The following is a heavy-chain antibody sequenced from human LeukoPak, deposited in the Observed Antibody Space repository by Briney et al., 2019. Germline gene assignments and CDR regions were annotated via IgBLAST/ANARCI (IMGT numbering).Heavy chain of an antibody. Sequence: ASVKVSCKASGYTFTGYYMHWVRQAPGQGLEWMGWINPNSGGTNYAQKFQGRVTMTRDTSISTAYMELSRLRSDDTAVYYCARLVTMVPFYAFDIWGKGTMVTVSS. D-gene: IGHD3-10*01. J-gene: IGHJ3*02. CDR2: INPNSGGT. CDR3: ARLVTMVPFYAFDI. CDR1: GYTFTGYY. V-gene: IGHV1-2*02.